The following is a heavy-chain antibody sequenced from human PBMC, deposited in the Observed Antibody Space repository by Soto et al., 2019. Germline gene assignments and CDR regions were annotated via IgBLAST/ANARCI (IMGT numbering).Heavy chain of an antibody. CDR1: GYRFNNYW. CDR3: VRQESWGLGYQYGLDV. Sequence: EVQLVQSGAEAKKPGESLKISCKGSGYRFNNYWIGWVRQMPGKGLEWMGIIHPSDSNTKYSPSFQGQVTISVDKSISTAYLQWSSLEASDTAVYYCVRQESWGLGYQYGLDVWGQGTTVTVSS. J-gene: IGHJ6*02. CDR2: IHPSDSNT. V-gene: IGHV5-51*01. D-gene: IGHD1-26*01.